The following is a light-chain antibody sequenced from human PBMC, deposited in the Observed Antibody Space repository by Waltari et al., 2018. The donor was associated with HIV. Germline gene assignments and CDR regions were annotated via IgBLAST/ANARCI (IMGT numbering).Light chain of an antibody. V-gene: IGLV1-47*01. CDR3: AAWDDILSGWV. J-gene: IGLJ3*02. Sequence: QSVLTQPPSASGTPGQRVTISCSGSSANIGNTVYWYQQLPGTAPKLLVYRDNQPPSGVPDRSSGSRSGTSASLDVSGLRSEDEANYFCAAWDDILSGWVFGGGTKLTVL. CDR1: SANIGNT. CDR2: RDN.